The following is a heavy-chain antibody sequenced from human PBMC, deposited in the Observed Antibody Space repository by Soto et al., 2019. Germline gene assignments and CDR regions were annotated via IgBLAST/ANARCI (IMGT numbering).Heavy chain of an antibody. CDR1: GGSISSGGYY. D-gene: IGHD4-4*01. V-gene: IGHV4-31*03. Sequence: PSETLSLTCTVSGGSISSGGYYWSWIRQHPGKGLEWIGYIYYSGSTYYNPSLKNRVTISVDTSKNQFSLKLSSVTAADTAVFYCARDSTTVTPFYYYYGMDVWGQGTTVTVSS. J-gene: IGHJ6*02. CDR2: IYYSGST. CDR3: ARDSTTVTPFYYYYGMDV.